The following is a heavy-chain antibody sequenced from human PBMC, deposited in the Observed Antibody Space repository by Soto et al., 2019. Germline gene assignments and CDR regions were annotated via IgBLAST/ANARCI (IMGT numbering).Heavy chain of an antibody. V-gene: IGHV3-23*01. CDR1: PFRFSSYS. D-gene: IGHD3-3*01. J-gene: IGHJ4*02. CDR3: ATRHDYFEY. Sequence: GGSLRRPWAHSPFRFSSYSMSWSHRTRGKGLEWFEAIRAAGYRTYYADSVTGRFTISRDNSKKTHYLHMTTLRAQDTAMYYSATRHDYFEYWGQGTPVTVSS. CDR2: IRAAGYRT.